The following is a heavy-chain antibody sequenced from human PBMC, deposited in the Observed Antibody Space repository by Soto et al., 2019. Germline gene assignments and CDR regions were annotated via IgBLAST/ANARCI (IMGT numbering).Heavy chain of an antibody. D-gene: IGHD3-10*01. CDR3: ARASPLLWTFGPASAPNCFDS. Sequence: ASVKVSCKASGYTFTGYYMHWVRQAPGQGLEWMGWINPNSGGTNYAQKFQGRVTMTRDTSISTAYMELSRLRSDDTAVYYCARASPLLWTFGPASAPNCFDSWGQGTRVTVSS. CDR1: GYTFTGYY. J-gene: IGHJ5*01. V-gene: IGHV1-2*02. CDR2: INPNSGGT.